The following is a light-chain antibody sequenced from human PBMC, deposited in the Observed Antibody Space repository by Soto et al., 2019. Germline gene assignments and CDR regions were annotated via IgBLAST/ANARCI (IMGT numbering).Light chain of an antibody. V-gene: IGKV3-20*01. CDR2: GAS. J-gene: IGKJ1*01. CDR1: QSVSTNN. Sequence: EIVLTQSPGTLALSPGERATLSCRASQSVSTNNLAWYQRKPGQAPRLLIYGASSRATDIPARFSGSGSGTDFTLTITRLEPEDFAVYYCQQYGSSPPTFGQGTNVEIK. CDR3: QQYGSSPPT.